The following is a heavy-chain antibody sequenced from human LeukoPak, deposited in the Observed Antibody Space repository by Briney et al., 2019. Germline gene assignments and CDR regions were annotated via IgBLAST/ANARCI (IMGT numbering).Heavy chain of an antibody. V-gene: IGHV4-59*01. Sequence: SETLSLTCTVSGGSISSYYWSWIRQPPGKGLEWIGYIYYSGSTNYNPSLKSRVTISVDTSKNQFSLKLSSVTAADTAVYYCARWVNSITREWGQGTLVTVSS. D-gene: IGHD3-10*01. CDR2: IYYSGST. J-gene: IGHJ4*02. CDR1: GGSISSYY. CDR3: ARWVNSITRE.